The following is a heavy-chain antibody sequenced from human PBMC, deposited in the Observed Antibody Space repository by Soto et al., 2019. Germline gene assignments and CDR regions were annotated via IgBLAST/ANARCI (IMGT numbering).Heavy chain of an antibody. D-gene: IGHD3-16*01. CDR3: SIAGGGPPSIDY. CDR2: INHSGST. CDR1: GGSFSGYY. J-gene: IGHJ4*02. V-gene: IGHV4-34*01. Sequence: SETLSITCAVYGGSFSGYYWSWIRQPPGKGLEWIGEINHSGSTNYNPSLKSRVTISVDTSKNQFSLKLSSVTAADTAVYYCSIAGGGPPSIDYWGPGTLVTVSS.